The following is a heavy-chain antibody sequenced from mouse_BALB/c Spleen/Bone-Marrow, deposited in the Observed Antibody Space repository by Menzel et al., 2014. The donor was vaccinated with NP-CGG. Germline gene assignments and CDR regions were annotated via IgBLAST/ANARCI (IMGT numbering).Heavy chain of an antibody. J-gene: IGHJ4*01. Sequence: VKLMESGPQLVRPGASVKISCKASGYSFTSYWMHWVKQRPGQGLEWIGMIDPSDSETRLNQKFKDKATLTVDKSSSTAYMQLSSPTSEDSAVYYCARDGITTATYYYAMDYWGQGTSVTVSS. CDR1: GYSFTSYW. V-gene: IGHV1S126*01. CDR2: IDPSDSET. D-gene: IGHD1-2*01. CDR3: ARDGITTATYYYAMDY.